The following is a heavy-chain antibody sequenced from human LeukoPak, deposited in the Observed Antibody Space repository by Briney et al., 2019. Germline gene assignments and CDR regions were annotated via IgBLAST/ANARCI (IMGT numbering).Heavy chain of an antibody. CDR1: GFTVSSNY. J-gene: IGHJ4*02. V-gene: IGHV3-53*01. D-gene: IGHD3-22*01. Sequence: QSGGSLRLSCAASGFTVSSNYMSWVRQAPGKGLEWVSVIYSGGSTYYADSVKGRFTISRDNSKNTLYLQMNSLRAEDTAVYYCAMRISGYYYVEFDYWGQGTLVTVSS. CDR3: AMRISGYYYVEFDY. CDR2: IYSGGST.